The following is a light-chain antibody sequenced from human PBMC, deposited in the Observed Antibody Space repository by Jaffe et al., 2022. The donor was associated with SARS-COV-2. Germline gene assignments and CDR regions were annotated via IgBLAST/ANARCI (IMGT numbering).Light chain of an antibody. V-gene: IGKV1-39*01. CDR1: QTISSY. CDR3: QQTYSTPYT. J-gene: IGKJ2*01. Sequence: DIQMTQSPSSLSASVGDRVTITCRASQTISSYLNWYQHKPGKAPKVLIYAASSLQGGVPSRFSGSGSGTDFTLTISSLQPEDFATYYCQQTYSTPYTFGQGTTLEIK. CDR2: AAS.